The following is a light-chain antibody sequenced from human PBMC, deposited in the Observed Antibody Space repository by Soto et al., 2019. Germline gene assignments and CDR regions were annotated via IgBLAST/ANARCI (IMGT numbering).Light chain of an antibody. CDR1: RSVLYKSNNKNH. CDR2: WAS. J-gene: IGKJ4*01. Sequence: EIVMTQYPDSLAVSLGERATINCKCSRSVLYKSNNKNHLAWYQQKPGQPPQLIIYWASTRESGVPERFSGSGSGTDFTLTISSLEAEDVAFYWCQQYFDVPFTFGGGTKVDI. V-gene: IGKV4-1*01. CDR3: QQYFDVPFT.